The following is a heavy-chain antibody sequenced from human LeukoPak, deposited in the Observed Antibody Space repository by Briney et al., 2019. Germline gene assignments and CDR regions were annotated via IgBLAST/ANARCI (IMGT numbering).Heavy chain of an antibody. Sequence: ASVKVSCKAPGNTFTSYGISWVRHAPGQGLEWMGWISAYNGNTNYAQKLQGRVTMTTDTSTSTAYMELRSLRSDDTAVYYCARDVVGYSYGNDAFDIWGQGTMVTVSS. V-gene: IGHV1-18*01. CDR1: GNTFTSYG. CDR3: ARDVVGYSYGNDAFDI. J-gene: IGHJ3*02. D-gene: IGHD5-18*01. CDR2: ISAYNGNT.